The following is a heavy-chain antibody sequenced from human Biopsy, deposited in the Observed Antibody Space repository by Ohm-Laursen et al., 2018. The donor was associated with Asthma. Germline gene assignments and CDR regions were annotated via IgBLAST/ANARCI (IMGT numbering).Heavy chain of an antibody. Sequence: SLRLSCAASGFNFDDFAMHWVRQAPGKGLEWVAATTWNSGSRVYAFSVKGRFTISRDNAQNSLYLHMNGLKPEDTAVYYCAKPLNTYNFYAYDVWGQGTTVVVSS. CDR2: TTWNSGSR. D-gene: IGHD5/OR15-5a*01. V-gene: IGHV3-9*01. CDR1: GFNFDDFA. CDR3: AKPLNTYNFYAYDV. J-gene: IGHJ6*02.